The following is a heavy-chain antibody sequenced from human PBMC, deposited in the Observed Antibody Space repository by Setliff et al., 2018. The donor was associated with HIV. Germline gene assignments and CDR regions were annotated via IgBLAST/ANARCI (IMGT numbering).Heavy chain of an antibody. D-gene: IGHD5-12*01. V-gene: IGHV1-18*01. CDR3: ARSPYSGRLVP. CDR1: GYTFTNYG. Sequence: ASVKVSCKASGYTFTNYGISWVRQAPGQGLEWMGWISAYDGNTNYEQKFQGRVTMTTDTSTSTAYMELRSLRSDDTAVYLCARSPYSGRLVPWGQGTLVTVSS. J-gene: IGHJ5*02. CDR2: ISAYDGNT.